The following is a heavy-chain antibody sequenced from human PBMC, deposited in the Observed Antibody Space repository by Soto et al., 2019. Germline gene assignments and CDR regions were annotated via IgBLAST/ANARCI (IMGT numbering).Heavy chain of an antibody. CDR3: ARGGSLYWYFDL. J-gene: IGHJ2*01. CDR1: GYTFTSYA. D-gene: IGHD1-26*01. V-gene: IGHV1-3*01. Sequence: QVQLVQSGAEVKKPGASVKVSCKASGYTFTSYAMHWVRQAPGQRLEWMGWINAGNGNTKYSQKFPGRVTITRDTSASTAYMELSSLRSEDTAVYYCARGGSLYWYFDLWARGTLVTVSS. CDR2: INAGNGNT.